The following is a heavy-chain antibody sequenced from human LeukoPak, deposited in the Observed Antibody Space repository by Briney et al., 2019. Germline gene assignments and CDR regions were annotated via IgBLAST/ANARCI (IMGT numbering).Heavy chain of an antibody. CDR3: ARGHRHFGVVSAFDI. CDR1: GYTFTSYY. J-gene: IGHJ3*02. D-gene: IGHD3-3*01. CDR2: INPSGGST. V-gene: IGHV1-46*01. Sequence: ASVKVSCKASGYTFTSYYMHWVRQAPGQGLEWMGIINPSGGSTSYAQKFQGRVTMTRDTSTSTVYMELSSLRSEDTAVYYCARGHRHFGVVSAFDIWGQGTMVTVSS.